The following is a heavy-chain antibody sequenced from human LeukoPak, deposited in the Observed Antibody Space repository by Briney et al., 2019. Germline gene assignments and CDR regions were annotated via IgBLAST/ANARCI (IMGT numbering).Heavy chain of an antibody. CDR3: AKLRVGCRSSADAFDI. Sequence: GGSLRLSCAASGFTFSSYAMSWVRQAPGKGLEWVSAISGSGGSTYYADSVKGRFTISRDNSKNTLYLQMNSLRAEDTAVYYCAKLRVGCRSSADAFDIWGQGTMVTVSS. D-gene: IGHD6-6*01. CDR2: ISGSGGST. J-gene: IGHJ3*02. V-gene: IGHV3-23*01. CDR1: GFTFSSYA.